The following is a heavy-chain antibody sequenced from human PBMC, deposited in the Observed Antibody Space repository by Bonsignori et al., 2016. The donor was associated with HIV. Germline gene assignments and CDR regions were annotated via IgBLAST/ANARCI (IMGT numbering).Heavy chain of an antibody. CDR1: DYSISSGFY. V-gene: IGHV4-38-2*01. CDR2: LYPSGGT. CDR3: ARHIRRITMILVVGYFDL. D-gene: IGHD3-22*01. Sequence: SETLSLTCAVSDYSISSGFYWGWIRQPPGKGLEWIGSLYPSGGTYYNPSLKSRVTISVDTSKNQFSLKLSSVTAADTAVYYCARHIRRITMILVVGYFDLWGRGTLVTVSS. J-gene: IGHJ2*01.